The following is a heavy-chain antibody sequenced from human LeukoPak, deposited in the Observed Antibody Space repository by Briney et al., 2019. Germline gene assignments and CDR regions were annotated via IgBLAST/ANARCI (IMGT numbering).Heavy chain of an antibody. V-gene: IGHV3-9*03. J-gene: IGHJ6*03. CDR1: GFTFDDYA. CDR2: ISWNSGSI. CDR3: AKDMSVGAARGMDV. D-gene: IGHD6-6*01. Sequence: PGGSLRLSCAASGFTFDDYAMHWVRQAPGKGLEWVSGISWNSGSIGYADSVKGRFTISRDNAKNSLYLQMNSLRGEDMALYYCAKDMSVGAARGMDVWAKGPWSPSP.